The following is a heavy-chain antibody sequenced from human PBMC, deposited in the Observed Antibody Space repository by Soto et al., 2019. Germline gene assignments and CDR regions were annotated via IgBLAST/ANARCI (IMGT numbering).Heavy chain of an antibody. CDR1: GFTFSNYA. Sequence: GGSLRLSCTASGFTFSNYAMSWVRQAPGKGLEWVSAITRTDSTYYADSVKGRFTISRDNSRNTLYLQMNSLGAEDAALYYCAKALVVEVGATDYWGQGT. CDR3: AKALVVEVGATDY. J-gene: IGHJ4*02. D-gene: IGHD1-26*01. CDR2: ITRTDST. V-gene: IGHV3-23*01.